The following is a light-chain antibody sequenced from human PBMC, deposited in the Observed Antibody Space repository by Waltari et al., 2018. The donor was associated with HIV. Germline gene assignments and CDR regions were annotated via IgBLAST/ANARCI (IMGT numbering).Light chain of an antibody. CDR3: HQYGSSPPFT. J-gene: IGKJ4*01. CDR1: QSFTNKY. V-gene: IGKV3D-20*01. CDR2: DIS. Sequence: EVVLTQSPATLSLSPGDTATLPSGASQSFTNKYLAWFQQKPGLAPRLLIYDISSRATDIPDRFSGSGSGTDFTLTISRLEPEDFAVYYCHQYGSSPPFTFGGGTKVESK.